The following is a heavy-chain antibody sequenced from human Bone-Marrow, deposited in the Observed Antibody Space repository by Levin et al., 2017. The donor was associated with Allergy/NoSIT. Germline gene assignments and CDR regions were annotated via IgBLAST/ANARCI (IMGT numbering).Heavy chain of an antibody. D-gene: IGHD6-19*01. CDR2: LYSDGRT. Sequence: SCVASGFTVSTNYMSWVRQAPGKGLEWVSVLYSDGRTYYADSVKGRFTISRDNPKNTLYLQMNSLRDEDTAVYYCAGHSDGWYGRGWFDPWGQGTLVTVSS. V-gene: IGHV3-66*04. CDR3: AGHSDGWYGRGWFDP. J-gene: IGHJ5*02. CDR1: GFTVSTNY.